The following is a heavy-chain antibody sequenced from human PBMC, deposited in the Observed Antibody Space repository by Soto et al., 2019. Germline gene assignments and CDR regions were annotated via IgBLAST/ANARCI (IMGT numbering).Heavy chain of an antibody. CDR2: INPNSGGT. CDR3: ARGHSHLITIDY. J-gene: IGHJ4*02. CDR1: GYTFTGYY. Sequence: ASVKVSCKASGYTFTGYYMHWVRQAPGQGLEWMGWINPNSGGTNYAQKFQGWVTMTRDTSISTAYMELSRLRSDDTAVYYCARGHSHLITIDYWGQGTLVTVSS. V-gene: IGHV1-2*04. D-gene: IGHD1-1*01.